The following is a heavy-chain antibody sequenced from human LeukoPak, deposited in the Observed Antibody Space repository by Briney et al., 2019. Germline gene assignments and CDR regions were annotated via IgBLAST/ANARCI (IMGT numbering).Heavy chain of an antibody. Sequence: ASVKVSCKASGYTFTSYGISWVRQAPGQGLEWMGWISAYNGNTNYAQKLQGRVTMTTDASTSTAYMELRSLRSDDTAVYYCARAGERYSGSYSTVWGQGTLVTVSS. CDR3: ARAGERYSGSYSTV. J-gene: IGHJ4*02. CDR2: ISAYNGNT. CDR1: GYTFTSYG. D-gene: IGHD1-26*01. V-gene: IGHV1-18*01.